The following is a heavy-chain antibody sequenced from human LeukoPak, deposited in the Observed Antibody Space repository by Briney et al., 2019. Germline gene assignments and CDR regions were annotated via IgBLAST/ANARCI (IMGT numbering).Heavy chain of an antibody. CDR1: GYTFTGYY. V-gene: IGHV1-2*02. CDR2: INPNSGGT. CDR3: ARGPFAAAALVEDY. D-gene: IGHD6-13*01. J-gene: IGHJ4*02. Sequence: ASVKVSCKASGYTFTGYYMHWVRQAPGQGLEWMGWINPNSGGTNYAQKFQGRVTMPRDTSISTAYMELSRLRSDDTAVYYCARGPFAAAALVEDYWGQGTLVTVSS.